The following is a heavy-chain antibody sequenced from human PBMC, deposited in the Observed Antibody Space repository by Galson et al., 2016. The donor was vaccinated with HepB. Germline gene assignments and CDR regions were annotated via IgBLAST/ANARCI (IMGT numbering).Heavy chain of an antibody. CDR3: ARDQPVTPLGY. CDR1: GFTFSSYA. CDR2: ISYDGSNK. J-gene: IGHJ4*02. V-gene: IGHV3-30*14. Sequence: SLRLSCAASGFTFSSYAIHWVRQAPGKGLEWVALISYDGSNKYYADSVKGRFTISRDNSKNTVYLQMNSLTAEDTAIYYCARDQPVTPLGYWGQGTLVSVSS. D-gene: IGHD4-17*01.